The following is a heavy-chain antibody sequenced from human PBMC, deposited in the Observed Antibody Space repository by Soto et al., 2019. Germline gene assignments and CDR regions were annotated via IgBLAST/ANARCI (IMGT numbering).Heavy chain of an antibody. CDR1: TFTFSDYY. D-gene: IGHD4-17*01. V-gene: IGHV3-11*04. J-gene: IGHJ3*02. CDR3: AREFRDHYGDPASSSDAFDI. CDR2: ISGGGTSI. Sequence: PGGSLRLSCAASTFTFSDYYMSWIRQAPGKGLEWVSYISGGGTSIYYADSVKGRFTISRDNSKNTLYLQMNSLRAEDTAVYYCAREFRDHYGDPASSSDAFDIWGQGTMVTVSS.